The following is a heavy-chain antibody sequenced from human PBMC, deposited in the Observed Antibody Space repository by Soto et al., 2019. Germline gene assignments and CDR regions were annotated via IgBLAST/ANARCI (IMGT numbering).Heavy chain of an antibody. V-gene: IGHV6-1*01. Sequence: SQTLSLTCAISGDSVSSNSAAWNWIRQSPSRGLEWLGRTYYRSKWYNDYAVSVKSRITINPDTSKNQFSLQLNSVTPEDTAVYYCARDKSGPAYSGYDYFDYYYGMDVWGQGTTVTVSS. CDR1: GDSVSSNSAA. CDR2: TYYRSKWYN. CDR3: ARDKSGPAYSGYDYFDYYYGMDV. D-gene: IGHD5-12*01. J-gene: IGHJ6*02.